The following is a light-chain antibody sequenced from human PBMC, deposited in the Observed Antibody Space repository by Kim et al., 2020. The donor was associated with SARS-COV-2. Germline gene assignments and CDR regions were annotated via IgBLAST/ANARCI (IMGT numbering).Light chain of an antibody. V-gene: IGKV1-27*01. Sequence: GDTVTISCRASQGISTHLAWYQQEPGKVPKLLISAASALHSGVPSRFIGSGSRTDFTLTITSLRPEDVATYYCQEYYSAPLTFGGGTKVDIK. J-gene: IGKJ4*01. CDR1: QGISTH. CDR2: AAS. CDR3: QEYYSAPLT.